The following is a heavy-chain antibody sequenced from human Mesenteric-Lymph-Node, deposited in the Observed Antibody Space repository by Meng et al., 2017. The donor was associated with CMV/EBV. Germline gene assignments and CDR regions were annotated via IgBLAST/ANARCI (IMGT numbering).Heavy chain of an antibody. V-gene: IGHV4-34*01. J-gene: IGHJ5*02. CDR3: ASLRIVVVPAAMNWFDP. Sequence: GSFSGYYWSWIRQPPGKGLEWIGQINHSDSTTYNPSLKSRVTISVDTSKNQFSLKLSSVTAADTAVYYCASLRIVVVPAAMNWFDPWGQGTLVTVSS. CDR1: GSFSGYY. D-gene: IGHD2-2*01. CDR2: INHSDST.